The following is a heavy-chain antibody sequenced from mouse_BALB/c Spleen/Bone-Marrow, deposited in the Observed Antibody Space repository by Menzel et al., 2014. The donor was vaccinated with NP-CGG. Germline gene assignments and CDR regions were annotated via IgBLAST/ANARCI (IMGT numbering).Heavy chain of an antibody. CDR1: GFTFSSYG. CDR3: ARVWYFDY. J-gene: IGHJ2*03. CDR2: INSNGGST. Sequence: EVMLVESGGGLVQPGGSLKLSCAASGFTFSSYGMSWVRQTPGKRLELVATINSNGGSTYYPDSVKGRFTISRDDAKNTLYPQMSSLKSEDTAMYYCARVWYFDYWGQGTSLTVSS. V-gene: IGHV5-6-3*01.